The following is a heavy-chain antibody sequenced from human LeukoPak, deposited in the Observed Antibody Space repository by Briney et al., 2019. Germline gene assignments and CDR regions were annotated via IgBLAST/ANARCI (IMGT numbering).Heavy chain of an antibody. J-gene: IGHJ4*02. CDR3: ARAASSSGYSSCWLYYFDY. Sequence: SETLSLTCTVSGGSISSYYWNWIRQPPGKGLEWIGYIYYSGSTNYNPSLKSRVTISVDTSKNQFSLKLSSVTAADTAVYYCARAASSSGYSSCWLYYFDYWGQGTLVTVSS. CDR1: GGSISSYY. V-gene: IGHV4-59*01. CDR2: IYYSGST. D-gene: IGHD6-13*01.